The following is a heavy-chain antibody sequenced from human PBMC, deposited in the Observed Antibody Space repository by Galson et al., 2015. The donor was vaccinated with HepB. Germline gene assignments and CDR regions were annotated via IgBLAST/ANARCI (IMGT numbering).Heavy chain of an antibody. V-gene: IGHV3-48*02. Sequence: SLRLSCAASGFTFSSYSMNWVRQAPGKGLEWVSYISSSSSTIYYADSVKGRFTISRDNAKNSLYLQMNSLRDEDTAVYYCARDVLTGYYFHSFDYWGQGTLVTVSS. CDR1: GFTFSSYS. D-gene: IGHD3-9*01. J-gene: IGHJ4*02. CDR2: ISSSSSTI. CDR3: ARDVLTGYYFHSFDY.